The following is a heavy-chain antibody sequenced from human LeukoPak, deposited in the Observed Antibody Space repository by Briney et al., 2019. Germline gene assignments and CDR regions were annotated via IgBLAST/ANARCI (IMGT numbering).Heavy chain of an antibody. V-gene: IGHV1-2*02. Sequence: APVKVSCKASGYTFTGYYMHWVRQAPGQGLEWMGWINPNSGGTNYAQKFQGRVTMTRDTSTSTAYMELSRLRSDDTAVYYCARDVDIVVVPGNGFDPWGQGTLVTVSS. CDR2: INPNSGGT. CDR1: GYTFTGYY. CDR3: ARDVDIVVVPGNGFDP. J-gene: IGHJ5*02. D-gene: IGHD2-2*03.